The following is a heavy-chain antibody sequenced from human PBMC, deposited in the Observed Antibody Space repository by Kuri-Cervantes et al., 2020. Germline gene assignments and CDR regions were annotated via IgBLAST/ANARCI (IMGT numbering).Heavy chain of an antibody. J-gene: IGHJ5*02. CDR1: GGTFSSYA. CDR2: IIPIFGTA. D-gene: IGHD5-18*01. CDR3: ANSRSHTTMTT. Sequence: SVKVSCKASGGTFSSYAISWVRQAPGQGLEWMGGIIPIFGTANYAQKFQGRVTITADESTSTAYMELSRLRSDDTAVYYCANSRSHTTMTTWGQGTLVTVSS. V-gene: IGHV1-69*13.